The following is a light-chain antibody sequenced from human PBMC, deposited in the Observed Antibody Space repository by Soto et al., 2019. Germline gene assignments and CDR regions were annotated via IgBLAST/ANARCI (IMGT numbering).Light chain of an antibody. J-gene: IGLJ1*01. Sequence: QSALTRPASVSVSPGQSVTISCTGTSSDVGGYDYVSWYQQHPGTAPKLILYEVSNRPSGVSNRFSGSKSGNTASLIISGLQTEDEADYYCSAYTTTNTLIFGTGTKVTVL. CDR3: SAYTTTNTLI. CDR1: SSDVGGYDY. CDR2: EVS. V-gene: IGLV2-14*01.